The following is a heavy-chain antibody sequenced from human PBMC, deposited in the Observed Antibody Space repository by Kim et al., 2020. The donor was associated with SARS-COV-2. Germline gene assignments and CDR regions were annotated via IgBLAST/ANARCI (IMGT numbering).Heavy chain of an antibody. Sequence: GGSLRLSCAASGFTVSSNYMSWVRQAPGKGLEWVSVIYSGGSTYYADSVKGRFTISRDNSKNTPYLQMNSLRAEDTAVYYWARERGGYCSSTSSYGGDYYGMDVWGQGTTVTVSS. CDR3: ARERGGYCSSTSSYGGDYYGMDV. J-gene: IGHJ6*02. D-gene: IGHD2-2*01. CDR2: IYSGGST. CDR1: GFTVSSNY. V-gene: IGHV3-66*01.